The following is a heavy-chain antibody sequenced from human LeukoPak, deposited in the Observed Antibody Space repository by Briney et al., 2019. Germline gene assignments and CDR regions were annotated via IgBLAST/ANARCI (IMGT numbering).Heavy chain of an antibody. Sequence: ASVKVSCKASGYTFTGYYVHWVRQAPGQGLGWMGWIKPTSGGTNYAQKFQGRVTMTRDTSISTAYMELSRLRSDDTAVYYCARDPVYSSSSFDYWGQGTLVTVSS. J-gene: IGHJ4*02. CDR1: GYTFTGYY. CDR2: IKPTSGGT. D-gene: IGHD6-6*01. V-gene: IGHV1-2*02. CDR3: ARDPVYSSSSFDY.